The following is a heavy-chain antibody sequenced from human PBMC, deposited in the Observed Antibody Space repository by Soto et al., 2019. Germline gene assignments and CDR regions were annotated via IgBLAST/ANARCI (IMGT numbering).Heavy chain of an antibody. D-gene: IGHD2-15*01. Sequence: QVQLVESGGGVVQPGRSLRLSCAASGFTFSSYGMHWVRQAPGKGLEWVAVISYDGSNKYYADSVKGRFTISRDNSKNTLYLQMNSLRAEDTAVYYCAKDSCSGGSCYEMVPEKFDYWGQGTLVTVSS. CDR3: AKDSCSGGSCYEMVPEKFDY. CDR2: ISYDGSNK. CDR1: GFTFSSYG. V-gene: IGHV3-30*18. J-gene: IGHJ4*02.